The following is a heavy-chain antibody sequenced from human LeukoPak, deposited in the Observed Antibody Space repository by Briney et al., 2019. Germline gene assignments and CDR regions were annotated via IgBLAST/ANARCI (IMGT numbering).Heavy chain of an antibody. CDR3: AKHQARLTMLVVDSTLSNWYFDL. CDR1: GFTFDDHG. J-gene: IGHJ2*01. D-gene: IGHD3-22*01. CDR2: ISRDSGTI. V-gene: IGHV3-9*01. Sequence: PGGSLRLSCAASGFTFDDHGMHWVRQAPGKGLEWVSGISRDSGTIGYADSVKGRFTISRDNAKNSLYLQMNSLRAEDTALYYCAKHQARLTMLVVDSTLSNWYFDLWGRGTLVTVSS.